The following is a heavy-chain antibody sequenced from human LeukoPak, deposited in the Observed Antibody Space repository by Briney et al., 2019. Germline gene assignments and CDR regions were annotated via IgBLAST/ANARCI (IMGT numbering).Heavy chain of an antibody. CDR2: IYYSGST. CDR3: TRDLSSAWFYY. J-gene: IGHJ4*02. Sequence: SETLSLTCTVSGGSISSYYWSWIRQPPGKGLEWIGYIYYSGSTNYNPSLKSRVTISVDTSKNQFSLKLSSVTAADTAVYYCTRDLSSAWFYYWGQGTLVTVSS. V-gene: IGHV4-59*12. CDR1: GGSISSYY. D-gene: IGHD6-13*01.